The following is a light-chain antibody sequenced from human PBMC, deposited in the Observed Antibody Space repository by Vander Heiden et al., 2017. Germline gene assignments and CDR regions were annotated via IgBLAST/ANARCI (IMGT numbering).Light chain of an antibody. Sequence: DIQMTQSPSTLSASVVDRVTITSRASQSISSWLGWYQQKPVKAPKLLIYKASRLESGVPSRFSGSGSGTEFTLTISSLQPDDFANYYCQYDNSYFSWTVGQENKVEIK. V-gene: IGKV1-5*03. CDR1: QSISSW. J-gene: IGKJ1*01. CDR3: QYDNSYFSWT. CDR2: KAS.